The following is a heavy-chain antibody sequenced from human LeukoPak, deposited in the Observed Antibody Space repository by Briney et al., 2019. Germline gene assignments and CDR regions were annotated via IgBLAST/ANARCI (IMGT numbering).Heavy chain of an antibody. J-gene: IGHJ4*02. CDR3: ARSLCGGECYYDY. CDR1: GGSISSYY. V-gene: IGHV4-39*07. Sequence: PSETLSLTCTVSGGSISSYYWSWIRQPPGEGLEWIGSIYYSGSTYYNPSLKSRVTISVDTSKNQFSLKLSSVTAADTAVYYCARSLCGGECYYDYWGQGTLVTVSS. D-gene: IGHD2-21*01. CDR2: IYYSGST.